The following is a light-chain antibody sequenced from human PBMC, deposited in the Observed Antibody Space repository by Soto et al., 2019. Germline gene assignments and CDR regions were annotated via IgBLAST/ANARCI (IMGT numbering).Light chain of an antibody. CDR3: QQYNSYFPR. CDR1: QSISSW. Sequence: DIQMTQSPSTLSASVGDRVTITCRASQSISSWLAWYQQKPGKAPKLLIYDASSLESGVPSRFSGSGSGTDFTLTISSLQPEDFATYSCQQYNSYFPRFGQGPRWKSN. V-gene: IGKV1-5*01. J-gene: IGKJ1*01. CDR2: DAS.